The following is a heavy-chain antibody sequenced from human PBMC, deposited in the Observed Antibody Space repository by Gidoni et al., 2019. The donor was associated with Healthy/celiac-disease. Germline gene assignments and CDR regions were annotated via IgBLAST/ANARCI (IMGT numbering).Heavy chain of an antibody. CDR1: GFTFSGSA. D-gene: IGHD3-9*01. CDR3: TRDPPYYDILTGYTD. CDR2: IRSKANSYAT. V-gene: IGHV3-73*01. Sequence: EVQLVESGGGLVQPGGSLKLSCAASGFTFSGSAMHWVRQASGKGLEWVGRIRSKANSYATAYAASVKGRFTISRDDSKNTAYLQMNSLKTEDTAVYYCTRDPPYYDILTGYTDWGQGTLVTVSS. J-gene: IGHJ4*02.